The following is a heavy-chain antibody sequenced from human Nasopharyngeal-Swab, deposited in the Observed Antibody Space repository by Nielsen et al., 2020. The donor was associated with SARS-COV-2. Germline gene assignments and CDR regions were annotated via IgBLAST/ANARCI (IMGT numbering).Heavy chain of an antibody. V-gene: IGHV3-21*01. Sequence: GAYLNISCAASRFSFTDYRMNWVRQAPGKGLEWVSSIRSSSSYIYYADSVKGRFTISRDNAKNSLYLQMNSLRAEDTAVYYCARDSLDPDYYGFVGFDYWGQGTLVTVSS. CDR1: RFSFTDYR. CDR2: IRSSSSYI. D-gene: IGHD3-10*01. J-gene: IGHJ4*02. CDR3: ARDSLDPDYYGFVGFDY.